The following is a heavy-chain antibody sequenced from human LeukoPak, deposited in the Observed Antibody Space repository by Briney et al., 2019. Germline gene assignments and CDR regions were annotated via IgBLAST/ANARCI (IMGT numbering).Heavy chain of an antibody. CDR3: ARFLRGYSYGGTFDY. V-gene: IGHV1-2*02. J-gene: IGHJ4*02. D-gene: IGHD5-18*01. CDR2: INPNSGGT. Sequence: ASVKVSCKASGYTFTGYYMHWVRQAPGQGLEWMGWINPNSGGTNYAQKFQGRVTMTRDTSISTAYMELSRLRSDDTAVYYCARFLRGYSYGGTFDYWGQGTLVTVSS. CDR1: GYTFTGYY.